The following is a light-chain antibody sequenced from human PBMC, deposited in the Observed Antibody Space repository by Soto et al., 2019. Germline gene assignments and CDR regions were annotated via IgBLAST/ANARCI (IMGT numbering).Light chain of an antibody. CDR1: SGDVGSYNL. Sequence: QSALTQPASVSGSPGQSITISCTGTSGDVGSYNLVSWYQQHSGKAPKLMIYEGSKRPSGVSNRFSGSKSGNTASLTISGLQAEDEADYYCCSYAGSSTYVFGTGTKVTVL. V-gene: IGLV2-23*01. CDR3: CSYAGSSTYV. J-gene: IGLJ1*01. CDR2: EGS.